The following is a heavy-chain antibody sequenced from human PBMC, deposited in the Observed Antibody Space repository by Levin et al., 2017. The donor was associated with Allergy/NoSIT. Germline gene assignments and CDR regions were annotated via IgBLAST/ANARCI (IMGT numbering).Heavy chain of an antibody. V-gene: IGHV4-39*01. CDR2: IYYIGST. CDR3: AIHGAYGAYFDC. D-gene: IGHD4-17*01. J-gene: IGHJ4*02. CDR1: GGSISSSSYY. Sequence: MSSETLSLTCTVSGGSISSSSYYWGWIRQPPGKGLEWIGSIYYIGSTYYNPSLKSRVTISVDTSKNQFSLKLRSVTAADTSVYYCAIHGAYGAYFDCWGQGTLVTVSS.